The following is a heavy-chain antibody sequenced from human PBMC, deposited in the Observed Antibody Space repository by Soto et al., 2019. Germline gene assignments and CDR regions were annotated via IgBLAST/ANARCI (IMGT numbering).Heavy chain of an antibody. CDR2: IYYSGST. Sequence: PSETLSLTCTVSGGSINDYYWRWIRQPPGKGLEWIGYIYYSGSTNYNPSLKSRVTISVDTSKNQFSLKLSSVTAADTAVYYCARVRFLEWLLDYWGQGTLVTVSS. J-gene: IGHJ4*02. D-gene: IGHD3-3*01. CDR3: ARVRFLEWLLDY. CDR1: GGSINDYY. V-gene: IGHV4-59*01.